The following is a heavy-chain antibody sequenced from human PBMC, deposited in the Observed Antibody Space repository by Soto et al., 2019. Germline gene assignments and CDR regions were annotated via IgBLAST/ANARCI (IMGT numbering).Heavy chain of an antibody. CDR1: GGSISSYY. Sequence: PSETLSLTCTVSGGSISSYYWSWIRQPPGKGLEWIGYIYYSGSTNYNPSLKSRVTISLDTSKNQFSLKLSSVTAADTAVYYCARGGYGSDWYLGYWGQGTLVTVSS. D-gene: IGHD6-19*01. CDR3: ARGGYGSDWYLGY. V-gene: IGHV4-59*01. CDR2: IYYSGST. J-gene: IGHJ4*02.